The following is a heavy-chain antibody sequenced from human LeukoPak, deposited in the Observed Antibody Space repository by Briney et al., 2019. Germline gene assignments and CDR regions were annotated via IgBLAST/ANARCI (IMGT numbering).Heavy chain of an antibody. V-gene: IGHV4-59*01. CDR2: IYYSGST. J-gene: IGHJ5*02. Sequence: SETLSLTCTVSGGSISSYYWSWIRQPPGKGLEWIGYIYYSGSTNFNPPLESRVTMSVDTSKNQFSLKLTSVTAADTAMYYCARLGIAVDNWFDPWGQGTLVTVSS. CDR3: ARLGIAVDNWFDP. D-gene: IGHD6-19*01. CDR1: GGSISSYY.